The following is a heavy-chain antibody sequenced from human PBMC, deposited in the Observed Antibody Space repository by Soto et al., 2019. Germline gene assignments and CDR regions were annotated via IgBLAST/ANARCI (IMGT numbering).Heavy chain of an antibody. CDR1: GGSIGTYY. J-gene: IGHJ5*02. V-gene: IGHV4-59*01. CDR3: ARATIGNWSDP. CDR2: IYYSGST. D-gene: IGHD1-26*01. Sequence: PSETLSLRRTVSGGSIGTYYWSWIRQPPGKGLEWIGYIYYSGSTNYNPSLKSRVTISVDTSKNQFSLKLSSVTAADTAVYYCARATIGNWSDPWGQGTLVTVSS.